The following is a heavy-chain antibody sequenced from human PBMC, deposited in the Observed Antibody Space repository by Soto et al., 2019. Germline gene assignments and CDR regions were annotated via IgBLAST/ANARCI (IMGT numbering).Heavy chain of an antibody. J-gene: IGHJ6*02. CDR2: INHSGST. CDR1: GGSFSGYY. D-gene: IGHD3-10*01. CDR3: ARVPHYYGSGSYLGPRYYYYGMDV. Sequence: SQTLSLTCAVYGGSFSGYYWSWIRQPPGKGLEWIGEINHSGSTNYNPSLKSRVTISVDTSKNQFSLKLSSVTAADTAVYYCARVPHYYGSGSYLGPRYYYYGMDVWGQGTTVTVSS. V-gene: IGHV4-34*01.